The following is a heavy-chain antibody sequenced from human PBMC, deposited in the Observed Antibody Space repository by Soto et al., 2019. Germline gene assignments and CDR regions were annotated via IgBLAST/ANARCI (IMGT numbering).Heavy chain of an antibody. Sequence: XGTLALICTVSGGSVTNYDWSWIRQPPGKRLEYIGYMYYSGNTYYNPSLKSRVTISGDASKNQFSLKLRSVTAADTAVYYCVGGLSEWGRIDLWGQRTLVTVSS. CDR2: MYYSGNT. V-gene: IGHV4-59*02. CDR3: VGGLSEWGRIDL. CDR1: GGSVTNYD. J-gene: IGHJ4*02. D-gene: IGHD3-3*01.